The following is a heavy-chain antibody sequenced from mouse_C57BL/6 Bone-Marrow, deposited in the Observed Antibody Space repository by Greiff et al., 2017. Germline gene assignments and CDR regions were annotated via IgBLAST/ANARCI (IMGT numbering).Heavy chain of an antibody. CDR1: GYTFTSYG. V-gene: IGHV1-81*01. J-gene: IGHJ3*01. D-gene: IGHD1-1*01. Sequence: VQLQQSGAELARPGASVKLSCKASGYTFTSYGISWVKQRTGQGLEWIGEIYPRSGNTYYNEKFKGKATLTADKSSSTAYMELRSLTSEDSAVXFCARWHYYGSSYTWFAYWGQGTLVTVSA. CDR3: ARWHYYGSSYTWFAY. CDR2: IYPRSGNT.